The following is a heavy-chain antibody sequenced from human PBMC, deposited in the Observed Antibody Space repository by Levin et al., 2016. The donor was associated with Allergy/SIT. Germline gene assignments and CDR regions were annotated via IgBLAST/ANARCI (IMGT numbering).Heavy chain of an antibody. D-gene: IGHD6-6*01. V-gene: IGHV3-21*01. CDR2: ISSSSSYI. CDR3: AKLGHGTSSFSYRGAFDV. Sequence: WIRQPPGKGVEWVSSISSSSSYIYYTGSVKGRFSTSRDNAKNSLYLEMNSLRAEDTAVYYCAKLGHGTSSFSYRGAFDVWGQGTVVTVSS. J-gene: IGHJ3*01.